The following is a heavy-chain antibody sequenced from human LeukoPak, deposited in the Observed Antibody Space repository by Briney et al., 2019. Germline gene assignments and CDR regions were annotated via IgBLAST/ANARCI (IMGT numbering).Heavy chain of an antibody. Sequence: ASVKVSCKVSGYTLTELSMHWVRQAPGKGLEWMGGFDPEDGETIYAWKFQGRVTMTEDTSTDTAYMGLSSLRSEDTAVYYCATPRRDDYVWGSYRYSFDYWGQGTLVTVSS. V-gene: IGHV1-24*01. CDR2: FDPEDGET. CDR1: GYTLTELS. CDR3: ATPRRDDYVWGSYRYSFDY. J-gene: IGHJ4*02. D-gene: IGHD3-16*02.